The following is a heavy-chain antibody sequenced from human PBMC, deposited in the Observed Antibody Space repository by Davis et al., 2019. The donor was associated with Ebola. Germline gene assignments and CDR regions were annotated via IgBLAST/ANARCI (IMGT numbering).Heavy chain of an antibody. CDR1: GFTFSSYA. Sequence: GESLKISCAASGFTFSSYAMSWVRQAPGKGLEWVSAISGSGGSTSYADSVKGRFTISRDNSKNTLYLQMNSLRAEDTAVYYCANLDYGGNSGFDYWGQGTLVTVSS. CDR2: ISGSGGST. D-gene: IGHD4-23*01. V-gene: IGHV3-23*01. CDR3: ANLDYGGNSGFDY. J-gene: IGHJ4*02.